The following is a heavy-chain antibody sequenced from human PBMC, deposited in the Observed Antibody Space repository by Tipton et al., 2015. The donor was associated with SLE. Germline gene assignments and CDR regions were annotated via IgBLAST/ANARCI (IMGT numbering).Heavy chain of an antibody. CDR1: GGSISSHY. Sequence: TLSLTCTVSGGSISSHYLSWIRQPPGKGLEWIGYIYYSGSTNYNPSLQSRVTISVDTSKNQFSLRLSSVTAADTAVLYCAGATSYYDSSGSSYFDYWGPGTVVTVSS. CDR3: AGATSYYDSSGSSYFDY. J-gene: IGHJ4*02. D-gene: IGHD3-22*01. V-gene: IGHV4-59*11. CDR2: IYYSGST.